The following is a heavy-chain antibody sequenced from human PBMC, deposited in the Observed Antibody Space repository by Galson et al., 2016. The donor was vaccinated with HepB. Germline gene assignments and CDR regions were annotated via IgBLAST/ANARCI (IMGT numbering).Heavy chain of an antibody. Sequence: SVKVSCKASGHDFTEYYIHWVRQAPQQGLQWMGWINPHTGATDSAQQFQGRVVLTRDTSVTTAYLELTSLTAADTALYYCATLYFGDYVFDYWGQGTLVTVSS. D-gene: IGHD4-17*01. CDR3: ATLYFGDYVFDY. J-gene: IGHJ4*02. V-gene: IGHV1-2*02. CDR1: GHDFTEYY. CDR2: INPHTGAT.